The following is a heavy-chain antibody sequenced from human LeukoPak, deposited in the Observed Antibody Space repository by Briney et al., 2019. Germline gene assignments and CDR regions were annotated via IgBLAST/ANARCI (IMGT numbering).Heavy chain of an antibody. J-gene: IGHJ4*02. V-gene: IGHV4-4*07. CDR1: GGSISSYY. CDR2: IYTSGST. Sequence: SETLSLTCTVSGGSISSYYWSWIRRPAGKGLEWIGRIYTSGSTNYNPSLKGRVTMSVDTSKNQFSLKLSSVTAADTAVYYCARGRGDDSSGYYPTSYYFDYWGQGTLVTVSS. D-gene: IGHD3-22*01. CDR3: ARGRGDDSSGYYPTSYYFDY.